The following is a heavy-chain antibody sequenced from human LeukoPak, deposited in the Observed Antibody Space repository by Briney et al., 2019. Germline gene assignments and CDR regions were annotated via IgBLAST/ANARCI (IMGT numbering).Heavy chain of an antibody. CDR3: ARDPSNTSGNFPYFDY. CDR1: GYTFTRHG. Sequence: ASVKVSCKASGYTFTRHGVSWVRQAPGQGLEWMGWISAYNGDTKYAQNFQGRVTITTDTSTTTAYTELRSLRSDDTAVYYCARDPSNTSGNFPYFDYWGQGTLVTVSS. CDR2: ISAYNGDT. D-gene: IGHD3-22*01. V-gene: IGHV1-18*01. J-gene: IGHJ4*02.